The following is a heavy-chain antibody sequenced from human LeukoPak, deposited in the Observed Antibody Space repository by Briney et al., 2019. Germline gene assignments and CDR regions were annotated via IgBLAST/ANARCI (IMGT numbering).Heavy chain of an antibody. CDR3: ARELPGSCYFDY. CDR1: VYSFTLYY. J-gene: IGHJ4*02. D-gene: IGHD1-1*01. Sequence: ASVTVSFKSSVYSFTLYYIHWVRQAPGQGRDYMGMIDPNTGTTWYSQKFQGTVTMTRGTSTSTVSMELSSLRSDDTAIYYCARELPGSCYFDYWGQGTLVSVSS. V-gene: IGHV1-46*01. CDR2: IDPNTGTT.